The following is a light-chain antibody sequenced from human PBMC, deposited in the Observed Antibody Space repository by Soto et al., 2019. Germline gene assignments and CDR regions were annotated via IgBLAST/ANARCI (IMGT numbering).Light chain of an antibody. CDR2: DAS. CDR3: QQYNSMIS. V-gene: IGKV1-33*01. CDR1: HDVSRN. Sequence: DIQMTQSPSSLSASVGDRVTIACQSSHDVSRNLNWFQQKPGESPKLLIYDASNLERGVPSRFSGSGSGTDFTITISSQQPEDIATYYCQQYNSMISFGVGTEVEMK. J-gene: IGKJ4*01.